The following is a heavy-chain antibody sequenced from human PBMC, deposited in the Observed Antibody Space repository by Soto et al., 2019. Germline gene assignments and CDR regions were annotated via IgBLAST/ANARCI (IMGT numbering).Heavy chain of an antibody. CDR1: GYTFTSYG. V-gene: IGHV1-18*04. Sequence: QVQLVQSGAEVKKPGASVKVSCKASGYTFTSYGISWVRQAPGQGLEWMGWISAYNGNTNYAQKFQGRVTITADKSTSTAYMELSSLRSEDTAVYYCARRRGITGTTDWGQGTLVTVSS. CDR3: ARRRGITGTTD. J-gene: IGHJ4*02. D-gene: IGHD1-7*01. CDR2: ISAYNGNT.